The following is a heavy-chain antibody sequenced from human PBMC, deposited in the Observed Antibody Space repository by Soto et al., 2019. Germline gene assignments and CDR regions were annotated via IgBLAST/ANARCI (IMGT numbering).Heavy chain of an antibody. CDR2: INHSGST. D-gene: IGHD3-9*01. CDR1: GGSFSGYY. V-gene: IGHV4-34*01. CDR3: ARGGLRYFDWLLSSNHFDY. J-gene: IGHJ4*02. Sequence: PSETLSLTCAVYGGSFSGYYWSWIRQPPGKGLEWIGEINHSGSTNYNPSLKSRVTISVDTSKNQFSLKLSSVTAADTAVYYCARGGLRYFDWLLSSNHFDYWGQGTLVTVSS.